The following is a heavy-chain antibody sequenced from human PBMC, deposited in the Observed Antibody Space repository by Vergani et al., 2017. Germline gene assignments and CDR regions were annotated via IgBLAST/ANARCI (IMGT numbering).Heavy chain of an antibody. Sequence: QVQLVESGGGVVQPGRSLRLSCAASGFTFSSYGMHWVRQAPGKGLEWVAVIWYDGSNKYYADSVKGRFTISRDNSKNTLYLQMNSLRAEYTAVYYCARALGYCSSTSCYTLDYWGQGTLVTVSS. CDR2: IWYDGSNK. J-gene: IGHJ4*02. D-gene: IGHD2-2*02. V-gene: IGHV3-33*01. CDR1: GFTFSSYG. CDR3: ARALGYCSSTSCYTLDY.